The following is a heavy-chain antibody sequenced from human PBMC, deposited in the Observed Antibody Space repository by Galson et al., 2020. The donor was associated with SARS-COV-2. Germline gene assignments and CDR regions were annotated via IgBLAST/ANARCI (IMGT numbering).Heavy chain of an antibody. CDR3: ARLRYYDVFTSYIVDV. V-gene: IGHV1-2*02. Sequence: ASVKVSCKASGYTFTDYYIHWVRQAPGQGLEWMGWIYPKSGGTNYAQKFEGRVTMTRDTSITTAYMELSRLRADDTAVYYCARLRYYDVFTSYIVDVWGQGTMVTVSS. D-gene: IGHD3-9*01. CDR1: GYTFTDYY. J-gene: IGHJ6*02. CDR2: IYPKSGGT.